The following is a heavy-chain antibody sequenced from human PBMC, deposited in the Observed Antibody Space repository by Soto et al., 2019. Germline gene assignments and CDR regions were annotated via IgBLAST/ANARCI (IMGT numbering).Heavy chain of an antibody. CDR3: ARENPRLWFGEMDV. J-gene: IGHJ6*02. CDR2: INHSGST. V-gene: IGHV4-34*01. D-gene: IGHD3-10*01. Sequence: SDTLSLTCAVYRGSFSGYYWGWIRQAPGKGLEWIGEINHSGSTNYNPSLKSRVTISVDTSKNQFSLKLSSVTAADTAVYYCARENPRLWFGEMDVWGQGTTVTVSS. CDR1: RGSFSGYY.